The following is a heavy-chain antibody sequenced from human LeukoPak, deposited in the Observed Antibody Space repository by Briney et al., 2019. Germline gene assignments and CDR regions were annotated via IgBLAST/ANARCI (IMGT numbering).Heavy chain of an antibody. J-gene: IGHJ4*02. CDR2: ISGSGDST. CDR1: GFTFSSYG. V-gene: IGHV3-23*01. CDR3: ARDRGYYGSGSIDY. Sequence: PGGSLRLSCAASGFTFSSYGMSWVRQAPGKGLEWVSAISGSGDSTYYADSVKGRFTISRDNSKNTLYLQMNSLRAEDTAVYYCARDRGYYGSGSIDYWGQGTLVTVSS. D-gene: IGHD3-10*01.